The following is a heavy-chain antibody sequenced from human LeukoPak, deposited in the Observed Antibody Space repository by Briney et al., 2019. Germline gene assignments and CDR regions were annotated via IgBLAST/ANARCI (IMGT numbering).Heavy chain of an antibody. D-gene: IGHD1/OR15-1a*01. CDR1: GYTFTNYG. J-gene: IGHJ4*02. Sequence: ASVKVSCKASGYTFTNYGMHWVRQAPGQRLEWMGWINTGNGNTRYSQKFQGRVTITRDTSATTAYMELSSLRSEDTAVYYCARNWNKKYYFDFWGQGTLVTVSS. V-gene: IGHV1-3*04. CDR3: ARNWNKKYYFDF. CDR2: INTGNGNT.